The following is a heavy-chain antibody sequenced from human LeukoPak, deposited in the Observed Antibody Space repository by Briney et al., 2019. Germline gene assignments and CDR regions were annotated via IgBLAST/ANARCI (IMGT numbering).Heavy chain of an antibody. Sequence: SGGSLRLSCAASGFTFSSYWMHWVRQAPGKGLVWVSRINSDGSSTSYADSVKGRFTISRDNVKNTVFLQMSSLRADDAAVYYCARERRYSYSNELDCWGQGTLVTVSS. CDR3: ARERRYSYSNELDC. D-gene: IGHD3-10*01. CDR1: GFTFSSYW. CDR2: INSDGSST. J-gene: IGHJ4*02. V-gene: IGHV3-74*01.